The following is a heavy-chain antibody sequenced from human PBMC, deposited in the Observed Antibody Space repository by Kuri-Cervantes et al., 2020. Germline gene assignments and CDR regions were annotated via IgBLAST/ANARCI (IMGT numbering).Heavy chain of an antibody. CDR1: GFTFSTFA. V-gene: IGHV3-48*01. CDR3: ANAICSGGNCFPRYGVDV. Sequence: GESLKISCAASGFTFSTFAMHWVRQAPGEGLEWVSYISSSSSTIYYTDSVKGRFTISRDNSKNTLHLQMNSLRVGDTAVYYCANAICSGGNCFPRYGVDVWGQGTTVTVSS. D-gene: IGHD2-15*01. J-gene: IGHJ6*02. CDR2: ISSSSSTI.